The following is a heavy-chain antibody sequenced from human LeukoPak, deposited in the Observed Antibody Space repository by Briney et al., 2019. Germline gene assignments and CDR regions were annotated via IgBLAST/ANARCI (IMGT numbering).Heavy chain of an antibody. CDR3: ARMGGGYCSSTSCYQ. J-gene: IGHJ4*02. Sequence: ASVKVSCTASGYTFTSYDINWVRQATGQGLEWMGWMNPNSGNTGYAQKFQGRVTMTRNTSISTAYMELSSLRSEDTAVYYCARMGGGYCSSTSCYQWGQGTLVTVSS. CDR2: MNPNSGNT. CDR1: GYTFTSYD. D-gene: IGHD2-2*01. V-gene: IGHV1-8*01.